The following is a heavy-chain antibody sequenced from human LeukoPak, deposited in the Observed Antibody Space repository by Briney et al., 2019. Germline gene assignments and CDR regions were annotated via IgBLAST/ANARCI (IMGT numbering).Heavy chain of an antibody. CDR3: AKEDPEYYYGSGSSIYGMDV. CDR2: ISGSGGST. Sequence: PGGSLRLSCAASGFTFSSYAMSWVCQAPGKGLEWVSAISGSGGSTYYADSVKGRFTISRDNSKNTLYLQMNSLRAEDTAVYYCAKEDPEYYYGSGSSIYGMDVWGQGTTVTVSS. CDR1: GFTFSSYA. J-gene: IGHJ6*02. D-gene: IGHD3-10*01. V-gene: IGHV3-23*01.